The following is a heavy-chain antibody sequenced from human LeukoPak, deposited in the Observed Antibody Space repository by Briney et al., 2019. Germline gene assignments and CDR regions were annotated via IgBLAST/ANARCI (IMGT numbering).Heavy chain of an antibody. V-gene: IGHV3-30*04. CDR1: GFIFSNYA. D-gene: IGHD3-10*01. CDR2: ISSDGSKI. CDR3: AKDLMRDRWFGES. J-gene: IGHJ5*02. Sequence: PGRSLRLSCAASGFIFSNYAMHWVRQAPGKGLEWVALISSDGSKIYYAESVKGRFTISRDTSRNTLYLQMNSLRLEDTAVYYCAKDLMRDRWFGESWGQGTLVTVSS.